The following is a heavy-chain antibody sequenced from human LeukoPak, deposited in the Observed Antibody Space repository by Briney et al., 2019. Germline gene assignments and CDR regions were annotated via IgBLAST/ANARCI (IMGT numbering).Heavy chain of an antibody. V-gene: IGHV3-23*01. D-gene: IGHD2-2*03. CDR2: ITGREGNT. Sequence: GGSLRLSCVASGFSLKKYSMSWVRQAPGQGLEWVSSITGREGNTYAADSVKGRFTISRDSSEDTLDLQMDSLRAEDTAIYYCEKAIHHLDRLDAFDVWGRGTMVIVSS. J-gene: IGHJ3*01. CDR1: GFSLKKYS. CDR3: EKAIHHLDRLDAFDV.